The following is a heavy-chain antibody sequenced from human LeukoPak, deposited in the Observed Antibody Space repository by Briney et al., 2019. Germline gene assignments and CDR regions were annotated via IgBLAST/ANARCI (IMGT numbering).Heavy chain of an antibody. CDR2: FDPEDGET. J-gene: IGHJ3*02. V-gene: IGHV1-24*01. CDR1: GYTLTELS. Sequence: GASVKVSCEVSGYTLTELSMHWVRQAPGKGLEWMGGFDPEDGETIYAQKFQGRVTMTEDTSTDTAYMELSSLRSEDTAVYYCASTIVGAHHDAFDIWGQGTMVTVSS. D-gene: IGHD1-26*01. CDR3: ASTIVGAHHDAFDI.